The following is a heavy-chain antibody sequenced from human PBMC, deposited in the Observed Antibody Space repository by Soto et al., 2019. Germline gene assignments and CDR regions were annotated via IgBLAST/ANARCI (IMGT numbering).Heavy chain of an antibody. CDR1: GFTFSSYA. J-gene: IGHJ6*02. Sequence: QVQLVESGGGVVQPGRSLRLSCAASGFTFSSYAMHWVRQAPGKGLEWVAVISYDGSNKYYADSVKGRFTISRDNSKNTLYLQMNSLRAEDTAVYYCARDYYRFNIGSGFSMDVWGQGTTVTVSS. V-gene: IGHV3-30-3*01. CDR3: ARDYYRFNIGSGFSMDV. CDR2: ISYDGSNK. D-gene: IGHD5-12*01.